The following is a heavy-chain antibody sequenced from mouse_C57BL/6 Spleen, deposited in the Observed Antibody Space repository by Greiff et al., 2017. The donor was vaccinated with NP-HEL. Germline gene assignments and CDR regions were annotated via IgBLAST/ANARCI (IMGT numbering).Heavy chain of an antibody. CDR1: GFTFSDYY. Sequence: EVMLVESEGGLVQPGSSMKLSCTASGFTFSDYYMAWVRQVPEKGLEWVANINYDGSSTYYLDSLKSRFIISRDNAKNILYLQMSSLKSEDTATYYCAREDSNYKVPFAYWGQGTLVTVSA. J-gene: IGHJ3*01. V-gene: IGHV5-16*01. CDR3: AREDSNYKVPFAY. CDR2: INYDGSST. D-gene: IGHD2-5*01.